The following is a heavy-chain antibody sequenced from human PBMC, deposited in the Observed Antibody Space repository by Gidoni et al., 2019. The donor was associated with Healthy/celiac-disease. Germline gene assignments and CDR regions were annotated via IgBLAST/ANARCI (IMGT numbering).Heavy chain of an antibody. CDR3: AVDGTTGTTDWFDP. J-gene: IGHJ5*02. CDR1: GGTFSSYA. D-gene: IGHD1-1*01. CDR2: IIPILGTA. Sequence: QVQLVQSGAEVKKPGSSVTVSCKASGGTFSSYAISWVRQAPGQGREWMGGIIPILGTASYAQKFQGRVTMTAEESTSTAYMELSSLRSEDTAVYYCAVDGTTGTTDWFDPWGQGTLVTVSS. V-gene: IGHV1-69*01.